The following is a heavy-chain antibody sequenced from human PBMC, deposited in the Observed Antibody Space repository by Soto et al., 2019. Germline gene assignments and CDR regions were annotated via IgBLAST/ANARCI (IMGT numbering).Heavy chain of an antibody. J-gene: IGHJ4*02. D-gene: IGHD2-21*01. CDR3: VRGGGGGLFEH. V-gene: IGHV3-11*06. Sequence: PGGSLRLSCATSGFPFNDYYMTWIRQAPGKGLEWLSHISPKSTFRNYADSVKGRFTISTDNTESSLFLQMNSLGVDDTAVYSCVRGGGGGLFEHWGQGVLVPV. CDR2: ISPKSTFR. CDR1: GFPFNDYY.